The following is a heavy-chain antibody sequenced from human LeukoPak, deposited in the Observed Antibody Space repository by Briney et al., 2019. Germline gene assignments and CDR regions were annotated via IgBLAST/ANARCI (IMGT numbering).Heavy chain of an antibody. Sequence: PSETLSFTCAGSGGSISSGGYSWSWIRQPPGKGLEWIGYIYHSGSTYYNPSLKSRVTISVDRSKNQFSLKLSSVTAADTAVYYCARASLAYCGGDCYYYWYFDLWGRGTLVTVSS. CDR2: IYHSGST. D-gene: IGHD2-21*02. J-gene: IGHJ2*01. CDR1: GGSISSGGYS. V-gene: IGHV4-30-2*01. CDR3: ARASLAYCGGDCYYYWYFDL.